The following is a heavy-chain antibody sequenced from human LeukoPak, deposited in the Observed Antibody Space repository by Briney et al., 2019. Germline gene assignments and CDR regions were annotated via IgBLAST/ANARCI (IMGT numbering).Heavy chain of an antibody. Sequence: GGSLRLSCAASGFTFSSYWMHWVRQAPGKGLVWVSRVNFDGSSTKYADSVKGRFTISRDSAKNTLYLQMNSLRAEDTAVYYCARAGPPHYYFDYWGQGTLVTVSS. J-gene: IGHJ4*02. CDR3: ARAGPPHYYFDY. CDR1: GFTFSSYW. CDR2: VNFDGSST. V-gene: IGHV3-74*03.